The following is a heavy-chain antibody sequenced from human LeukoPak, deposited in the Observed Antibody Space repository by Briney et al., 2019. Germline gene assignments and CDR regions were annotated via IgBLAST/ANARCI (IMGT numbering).Heavy chain of an antibody. J-gene: IGHJ3*02. CDR3: AKDRLPYCSSTSCLEWAFDI. CDR1: GFTFSSYG. D-gene: IGHD2-2*01. Sequence: PGGSLRLSCAASGFTFSSYGMHWVRQAPGKGLEWVAFIRYDGSNKYYADSVKGRFTISRDNSKNTLYLQMNSLRAEDTAVYYCAKDRLPYCSSTSCLEWAFDIWGQGTMVTVSS. CDR2: IRYDGSNK. V-gene: IGHV3-30*02.